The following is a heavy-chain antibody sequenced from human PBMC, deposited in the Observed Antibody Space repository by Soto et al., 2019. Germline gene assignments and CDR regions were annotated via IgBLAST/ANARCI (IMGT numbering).Heavy chain of an antibody. J-gene: IGHJ6*02. V-gene: IGHV1-69*12. CDR1: GGTFSSYA. CDR3: ARAPVPGYCSGGSCYSDYYYGMDV. D-gene: IGHD2-15*01. CDR2: IIPIFGTA. Sequence: QVQLVQSGAEVKKPGSSVKVSCKASGGTFSSYAISWVRQAPGQGLEWMGGIIPIFGTANYAQKFRGRVTITADESTSTAYMELSSLRSEDTAVYYCARAPVPGYCSGGSCYSDYYYGMDVWGQGTTVTVSS.